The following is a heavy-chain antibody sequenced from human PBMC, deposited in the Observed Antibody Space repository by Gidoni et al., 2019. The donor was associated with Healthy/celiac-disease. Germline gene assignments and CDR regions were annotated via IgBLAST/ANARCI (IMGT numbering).Heavy chain of an antibody. CDR2: INPNSGGT. Sequence: QVQLVQSGAEVKKPGASVKVSCKASGYTFTGYYMHWVRQAPGQGLEWMGWINPNSGGTNYAQKFQGRVTMTRDTSISTAYMELSRLRSDDTAVYYCARDLTYYDILTGYWYYFDYWGQGTLVTVSS. CDR1: GYTFTGYY. D-gene: IGHD3-9*01. CDR3: ARDLTYYDILTGYWYYFDY. V-gene: IGHV1-2*02. J-gene: IGHJ4*02.